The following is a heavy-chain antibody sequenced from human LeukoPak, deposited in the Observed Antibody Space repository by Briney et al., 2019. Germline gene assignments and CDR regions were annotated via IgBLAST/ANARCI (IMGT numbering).Heavy chain of an antibody. CDR1: GFTFSTYW. J-gene: IGHJ6*02. CDR2: IKQDGSEN. Sequence: GGSLRLSCAASGFTFSTYWMGWVRQAPGKGLEWVANIKQDGSENSYVDSVKGRFTISRDNAKNSLYLQMNSLRAEDTAVYYCARIPRPALRFVGMDVWGQGTTVTVSS. CDR3: ARIPRPALRFVGMDV. D-gene: IGHD3-3*01. V-gene: IGHV3-7*01.